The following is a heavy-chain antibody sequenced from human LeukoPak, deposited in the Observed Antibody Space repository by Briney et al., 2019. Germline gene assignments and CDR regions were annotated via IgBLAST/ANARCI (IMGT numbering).Heavy chain of an antibody. J-gene: IGHJ4*02. D-gene: IGHD3-22*01. CDR2: ITSSSSAI. Sequence: PGGSLRLSSAASGFAFSSYSMNWVRQAPGKGLEWVSYITSSSSAIYYAGSVKGRFTISRDNAKNSLYLQMNSLRAEDTAVYYCARKSGSSGYPFDYWGQGTVVTVSS. CDR3: ARKSGSSGYPFDY. CDR1: GFAFSSYS. V-gene: IGHV3-48*01.